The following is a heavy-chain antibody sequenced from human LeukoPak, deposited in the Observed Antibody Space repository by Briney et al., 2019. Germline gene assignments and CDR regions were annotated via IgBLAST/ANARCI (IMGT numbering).Heavy chain of an antibody. CDR2: IYTSGST. V-gene: IGHV4-61*02. CDR1: GGSISSGSYY. D-gene: IGHD6-13*01. J-gene: IGHJ4*02. CDR3: ARDGYSSNLDY. Sequence: PSETLSLTCTVSGGSISSGSYYWSWIRQPAGKGLEWIGRIYTSGSTNYNPSLKSRVTISVDTSKNQFPLKLSSVTAADTAVYYCARDGYSSNLDYWGQGTLVTVSS.